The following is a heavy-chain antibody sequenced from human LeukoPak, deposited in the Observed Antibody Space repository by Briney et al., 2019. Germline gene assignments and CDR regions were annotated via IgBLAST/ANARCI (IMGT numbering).Heavy chain of an antibody. J-gene: IGHJ4*02. D-gene: IGHD3-10*01. CDR1: GYTFTTYY. Sequence: ASVKVSCKASGYTFTTYYMHWVRQAPGQGLEWMGIISPSGGSTTYAQKFQGRVTMTRDTSTSTVYMELSSLRSDDTAVYYCARDHGSGSYCDCWGQGTLLTVSS. CDR2: ISPSGGST. CDR3: ARDHGSGSYCDC. V-gene: IGHV1-46*01.